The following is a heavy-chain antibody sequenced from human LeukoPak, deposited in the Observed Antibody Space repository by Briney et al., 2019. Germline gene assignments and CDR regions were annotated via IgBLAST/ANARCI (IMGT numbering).Heavy chain of an antibody. CDR2: IEQDGSEK. CDR3: ATFCGGDCSLPNDY. D-gene: IGHD2-21*02. V-gene: IGHV3-7*01. Sequence: GGSLRLSCAASGFTFSSYWMSWVRQAPGKGLEWVANIEQDGSEKYYVGSVKGRFTISRDNAKNSLYLQMNSLRAEDTAVYYCATFCGGDCSLPNDYWGQGTLVTVSS. CDR1: GFTFSSYW. J-gene: IGHJ4*02.